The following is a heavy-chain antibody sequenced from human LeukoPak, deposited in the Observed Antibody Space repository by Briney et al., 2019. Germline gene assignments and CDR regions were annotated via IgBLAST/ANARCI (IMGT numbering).Heavy chain of an antibody. V-gene: IGHV3-11*06. J-gene: IGHJ4*02. CDR2: ISSSSSYT. CDR3: AKVPAAGDYFDY. D-gene: IGHD2-2*01. Sequence: GGSLRLSCAASGSTFSDYYMSWIRQAPGKGLEWVSYISSSSSYTNYADSVKGRFTISRDNAKNSLYLQMNSLRAEDTAVYYCAKVPAAGDYFDYWGQGTLVTVSS. CDR1: GSTFSDYY.